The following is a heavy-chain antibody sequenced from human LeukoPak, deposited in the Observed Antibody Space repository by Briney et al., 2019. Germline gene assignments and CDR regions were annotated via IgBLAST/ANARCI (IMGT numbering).Heavy chain of an antibody. D-gene: IGHD2-15*01. CDR2: ISSGSSTI. J-gene: IGHJ4*02. Sequence: GGSLRLSCAASGFTFSDYYMSWIRQAPGKGLEWVSYISSGSSTIFYADSVKGRFTISRDNAKNSLYLQMNSLRAEDTAVYYCASDCSGGSLRYWGQGTLVTVSS. CDR1: GFTFSDYY. CDR3: ASDCSGGSLRY. V-gene: IGHV3-11*04.